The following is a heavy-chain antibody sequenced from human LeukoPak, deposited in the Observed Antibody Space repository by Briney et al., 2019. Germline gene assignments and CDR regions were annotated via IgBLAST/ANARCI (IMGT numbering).Heavy chain of an antibody. Sequence: GGSLRLSCAASGFTFSSYEMNWVRQAPGKGLEWVSYISSSSSYIYYADSVKGRFTISRDNAKNSLYLQMNSLRAEDAAVYYCASGSGSYSGVDYWGQGTLVTVSS. J-gene: IGHJ4*02. D-gene: IGHD1-26*01. CDR1: GFTFSSYE. V-gene: IGHV3-21*05. CDR3: ASGSGSYSGVDY. CDR2: ISSSSSYI.